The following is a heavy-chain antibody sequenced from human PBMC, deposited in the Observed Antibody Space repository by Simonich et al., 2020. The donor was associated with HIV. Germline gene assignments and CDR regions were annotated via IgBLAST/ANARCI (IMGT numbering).Heavy chain of an antibody. J-gene: IGHJ3*02. Sequence: EMQLVESGGGLVQPGGSLRLSCAASGFTFSSYELYWVRQAPGKGLEWVSYNDNSYYTKYCAYSVKGRFTISRDNAKKSLYLQMNSLRAEDTAVYYCARESHGSGSYRAFDIWGQGTMVTVSS. CDR1: GFTFSSYE. V-gene: IGHV3-48*03. CDR3: ARESHGSGSYRAFDI. D-gene: IGHD3-10*01. CDR2: NDNSYYTK.